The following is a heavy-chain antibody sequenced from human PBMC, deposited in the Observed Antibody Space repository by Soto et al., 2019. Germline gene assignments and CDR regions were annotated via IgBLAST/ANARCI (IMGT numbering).Heavy chain of an antibody. CDR1: GLTFSSSW. CDR2: ISIGGSET. J-gene: IGHJ5*02. CDR3: AKDMDFGVVHNWFDP. D-gene: IGHD3-3*01. Sequence: PGGSLRLSCEASGLTFSSSWMHWVRQAPGKGLVWVSRISIGGSETYYADSVKGRFTISRDNSKNTLYLQMNSLRAEDTAVYYCAKDMDFGVVHNWFDPWGQGTLVTVSS. V-gene: IGHV3-74*01.